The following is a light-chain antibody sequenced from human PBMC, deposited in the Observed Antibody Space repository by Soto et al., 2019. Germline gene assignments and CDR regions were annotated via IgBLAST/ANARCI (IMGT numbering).Light chain of an antibody. J-gene: IGLJ3*02. Sequence: QSVLAQPPSLSGAPGQRGTISCTGRSSNIGAGYDVHWYKQLPGTAPRLLIYGNSNRPSGVPDRFSGSKSGTSASLAITGLQAEDEDDYYCQSYDKSLKIVVGGGTQLTVL. CDR2: GNS. V-gene: IGLV1-40*01. CDR1: SSNIGAGYD. CDR3: QSYDKSLKIV.